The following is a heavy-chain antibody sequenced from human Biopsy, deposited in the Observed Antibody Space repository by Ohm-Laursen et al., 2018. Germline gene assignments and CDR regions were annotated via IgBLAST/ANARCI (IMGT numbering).Heavy chain of an antibody. V-gene: IGHV4-59*08. J-gene: IGHJ3*02. Sequence: SQTLSLTCTASGGSISGSSWSWIRQAPGKGLEWIGYISYSGDTTYNPSLKSRITISVDTSKNQFSLKLTSVTAADTAVYYCAKHGSGWTGDDAFHIWGQGTMVTVSS. CDR2: ISYSGDT. CDR3: AKHGSGWTGDDAFHI. CDR1: GGSISGSS. D-gene: IGHD6-19*01.